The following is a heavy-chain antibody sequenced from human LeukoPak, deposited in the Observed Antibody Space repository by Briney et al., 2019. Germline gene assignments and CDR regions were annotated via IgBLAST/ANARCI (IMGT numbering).Heavy chain of an antibody. CDR3: ARDRSSGIFDY. D-gene: IGHD3-10*01. Sequence: GGSLRLSCAASGFTFSSYGMHWVRQAPGKGLEWVAVIWYDGSNKYYADSVKGRFTISRDNSKNTLYLQMNSLRAEDTAVYYCARDRSSGIFDYWGQGTLVTVSS. J-gene: IGHJ4*02. CDR1: GFTFSSYG. V-gene: IGHV3-33*01. CDR2: IWYDGSNK.